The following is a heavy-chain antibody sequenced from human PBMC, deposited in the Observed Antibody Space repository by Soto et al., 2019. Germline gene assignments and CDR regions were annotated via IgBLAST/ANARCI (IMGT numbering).Heavy chain of an antibody. CDR1: GYSISSGYY. V-gene: IGHV4-38-2*02. Sequence: SETLSLTCAVSGYSISSGYYWGWIRQPPGKGLEWIGSIYHSGSTYYNPSLKSRVTISVDTSKNQFSLKLSSVTAADTAVYYCARDYEGGPDYWGQGTLVTVSS. CDR3: ARDYEGGPDY. CDR2: IYHSGST. J-gene: IGHJ4*02. D-gene: IGHD2-15*01.